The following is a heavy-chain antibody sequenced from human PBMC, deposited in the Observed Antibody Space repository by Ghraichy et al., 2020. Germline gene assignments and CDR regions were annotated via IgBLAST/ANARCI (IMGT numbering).Heavy chain of an antibody. CDR1: GFNFTSSW. D-gene: IGHD3-10*01. CDR3: ARVRAYKCFDY. V-gene: IGHV3-7*03. Sequence: GGSLRLSCEGTGFNFTSSWMNWVRQVPGKGLEWVAGIKADGSETFYADSVTGRFTISRDNGRNSAYLQMNSLRAEDTAFYYCARVRAYKCFDYWGQGPLVSVAS. J-gene: IGHJ4*02. CDR2: IKADGSET.